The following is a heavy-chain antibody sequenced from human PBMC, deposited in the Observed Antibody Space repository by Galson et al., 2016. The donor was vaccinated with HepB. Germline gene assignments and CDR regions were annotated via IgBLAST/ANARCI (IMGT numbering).Heavy chain of an antibody. CDR1: GFSFSTYA. V-gene: IGHV3-30*04. Sequence: SLRLSCAASGFSFSTYAMHWVRQAPGKGLEWLAIISFDGDKEYYVDSVKGRFTISRDNSKDTLYLQINSLRPDDTALYFCARPRKGDYFGSGSYSDPLDHWGQGTLVTVSS. J-gene: IGHJ4*02. D-gene: IGHD3-10*01. CDR2: ISFDGDKE. CDR3: ARPRKGDYFGSGSYSDPLDH.